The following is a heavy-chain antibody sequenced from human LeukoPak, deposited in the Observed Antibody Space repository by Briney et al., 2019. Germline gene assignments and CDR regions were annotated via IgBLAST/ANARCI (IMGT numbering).Heavy chain of an antibody. J-gene: IGHJ4*02. CDR1: GFTFSSYS. CDR2: ISAGSSTI. V-gene: IGHV3-48*04. CDR3: ARDWDTFDY. Sequence: GGSLRLSCAASGFTFSSYSMNWVRQAPGKGLEWVSYISAGSSTIYYADSVKGRFTISRDNAKNSLYLQMNSPRAEDTAVYYCARDWDTFDYWGQGTLVTVSS. D-gene: IGHD1-26*01.